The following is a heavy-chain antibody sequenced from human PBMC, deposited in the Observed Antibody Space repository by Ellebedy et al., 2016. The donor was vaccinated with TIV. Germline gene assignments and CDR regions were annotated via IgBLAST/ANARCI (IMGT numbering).Heavy chain of an antibody. CDR2: ISDDGSNK. Sequence: GESLKISXAASGFSFTTYSMHWVRQAPGKGLEWVALISDDGSNKFFADSVRGRFTISRDNSKNTLYLQMNSLRPEDTAVLYCARAIGAGDGTWGQGALVTVSS. V-gene: IGHV3-30-3*01. J-gene: IGHJ5*02. D-gene: IGHD2-15*01. CDR3: ARAIGAGDGT. CDR1: GFSFTTYS.